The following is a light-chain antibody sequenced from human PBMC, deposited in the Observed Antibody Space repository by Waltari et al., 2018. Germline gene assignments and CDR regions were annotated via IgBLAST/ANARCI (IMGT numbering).Light chain of an antibody. CDR3: QQYHSNPQT. Sequence: DIVMTQSPDSLAVSLGERATINCKSSQSVLYSSNNINYLAWYQQKPGQPPKLLMYWASTRESGVPDRFSGSGSGTDFTLTISSLQAEDVAVYYCQQYHSNPQTFGQGTKLDIK. CDR1: QSVLYSSNNINY. J-gene: IGKJ2*01. CDR2: WAS. V-gene: IGKV4-1*01.